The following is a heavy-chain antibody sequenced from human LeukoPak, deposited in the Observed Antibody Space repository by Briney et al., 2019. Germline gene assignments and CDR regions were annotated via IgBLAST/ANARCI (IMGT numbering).Heavy chain of an antibody. V-gene: IGHV4-30-4*01. J-gene: IGHJ6*04. CDR2: IYYSGST. CDR3: ARETRGSGSPGMDV. Sequence: SQTLSLTCTVSGGSISSGDYYWSWIRQPPGKGLEWIGYIYYSGSTYYNPSLKSRVTISVDTSKNQFSLKLSSVTAADTAVYYCARETRGSGSPGMDVWGKGTTVTVPS. D-gene: IGHD3-10*01. CDR1: GGSISSGDYY.